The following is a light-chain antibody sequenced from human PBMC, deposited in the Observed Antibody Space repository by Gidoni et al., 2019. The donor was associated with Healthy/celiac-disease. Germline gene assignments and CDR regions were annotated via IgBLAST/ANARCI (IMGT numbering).Light chain of an antibody. CDR2: AAS. V-gene: IGKV1-9*01. CDR3: QQLNSYPRS. J-gene: IGKJ2*04. Sequence: DIQFTLSPSFLSASVGDRVTITCRASQGISSYLSWYQQKPGKAPKLLIYAASTLQSGVPSRFSGSGSGTEFTLTISSLQPEDFATYYCQQLNSYPRSFGQGTKLEIK. CDR1: QGISSY.